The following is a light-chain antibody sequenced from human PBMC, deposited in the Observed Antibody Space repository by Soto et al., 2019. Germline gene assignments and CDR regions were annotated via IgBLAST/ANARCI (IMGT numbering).Light chain of an antibody. CDR2: EVS. V-gene: IGLV2-14*01. CDR1: SSDVGAYNY. Sequence: QSALTQPASVSGSPGQSITISCTGTSSDVGAYNYVSWYQQHPGKAPKLMIYEVSNRPSGVSNRFSGSKSGNTASPTISGLPAEDEADYYCSSYTSSSTLVFGTGTKVTVL. J-gene: IGLJ1*01. CDR3: SSYTSSSTLV.